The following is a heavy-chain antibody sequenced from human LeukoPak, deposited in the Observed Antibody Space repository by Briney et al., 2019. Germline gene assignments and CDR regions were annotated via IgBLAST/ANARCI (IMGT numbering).Heavy chain of an antibody. V-gene: IGHV3-23*01. CDR1: GFTFSSYA. CDR2: ISGSGGST. D-gene: IGHD3-10*01. Sequence: GGFLRLSCAASGFTFSSYAMSWVRQAPGKGLEWVSAISGSGGSTYYADSVKGRFTISRDNSKNTLYLQMNSLRAEDTAVYYCAKDRDYYGSGSYSSYWGQGTLVTVSS. CDR3: AKDRDYYGSGSYSSY. J-gene: IGHJ4*02.